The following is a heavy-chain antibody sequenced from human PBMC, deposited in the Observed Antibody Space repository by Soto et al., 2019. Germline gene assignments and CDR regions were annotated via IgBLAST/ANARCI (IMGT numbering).Heavy chain of an antibody. J-gene: IGHJ5*02. CDR1: GGSISSGGYS. V-gene: IGHV4-30-2*01. D-gene: IGHD3-10*01. Sequence: SETLSLTCAVSGGSISSGGYSWSWIRQPPGKGLEWIGYIYHSGSTYYNPSLKSRVTISVDRSKNQFSLKPSSVTAADTAVYYCARGPGITMVRGVIRENWFDPWGQGTLVTV. CDR2: IYHSGST. CDR3: ARGPGITMVRGVIRENWFDP.